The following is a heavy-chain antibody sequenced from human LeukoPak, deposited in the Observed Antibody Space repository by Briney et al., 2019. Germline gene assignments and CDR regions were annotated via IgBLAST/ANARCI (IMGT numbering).Heavy chain of an antibody. CDR1: GFTFSSYA. Sequence: QPGGSLRLSCAASGFTFSSYAMSWVRQAPGKGLEWVSAISGSGGSTYYADSVKGRFTISRDNSKNTLYLQMNSLRAEDTAVYYCAKYHPRITIFGVVTPPQYYGMDVWGQGTTVTVSS. J-gene: IGHJ6*02. CDR2: ISGSGGST. D-gene: IGHD3-3*01. CDR3: AKYHPRITIFGVVTPPQYYGMDV. V-gene: IGHV3-23*01.